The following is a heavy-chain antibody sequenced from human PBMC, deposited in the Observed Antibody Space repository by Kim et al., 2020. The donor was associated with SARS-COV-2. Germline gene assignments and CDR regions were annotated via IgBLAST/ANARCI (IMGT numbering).Heavy chain of an antibody. CDR2: IYYTGST. Sequence: SETLSLTCNVSGGSISSSSHYWGFVRQPPGKGLEYIGTIYYTGSTYYNPSLKSRVSISMDMSENRFSLNLTSVTVADTAVYYCARTLGLGVLYFDYWGQG. CDR3: ARTLGLGVLYFDY. D-gene: IGHD3-16*01. V-gene: IGHV4-39*01. CDR1: GGSISSSSHY. J-gene: IGHJ4*02.